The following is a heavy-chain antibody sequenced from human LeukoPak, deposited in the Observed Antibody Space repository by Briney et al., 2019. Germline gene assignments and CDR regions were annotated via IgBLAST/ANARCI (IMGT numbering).Heavy chain of an antibody. Sequence: GGSLRLSCAASGFTFSSYSMNWVRQAPGKGLEWVSSISSSSSYIYYADSVKGRFTISRDNAKNSLYLQMNSLRAEDTAVYYCARYSFDSTTYYFDHWGQGTLVTVSS. CDR1: GFTFSSYS. D-gene: IGHD3-22*01. J-gene: IGHJ4*02. CDR3: ARYSFDSTTYYFDH. CDR2: ISSSSSYI. V-gene: IGHV3-21*01.